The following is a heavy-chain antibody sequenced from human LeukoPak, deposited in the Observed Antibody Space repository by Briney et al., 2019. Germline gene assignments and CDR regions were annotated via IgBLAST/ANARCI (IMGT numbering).Heavy chain of an antibody. CDR3: AXGFXKXXTXXSXGG. V-gene: IGHV3-23*01. Sequence: GGSLRLSCVASGVTFSSYAMSWVRQAPGKGLEWVSGITGSGGSTYYADSVKGRFTISRDNSKNTLYLQMNSLRAEDTAIYYCAXGFXKXXTXXSXGGWGXXAXVTVSS. J-gene: IGHJ4*02. CDR1: GVTFSSYA. CDR2: ITGSGGST.